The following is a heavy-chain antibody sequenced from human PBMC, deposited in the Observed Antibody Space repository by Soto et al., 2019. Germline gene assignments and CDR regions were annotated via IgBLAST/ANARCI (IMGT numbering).Heavy chain of an antibody. D-gene: IGHD1-26*01. CDR1: GGSFSGYY. Sequence: QVQLQQWGAGLLKPSETPSLTCAVYGGSFSGYYWSWIRQPPGKGLEWIGEINHSGSTNYNPSLKSRVTISVDTSKNQFSLKLSSVTAADTAVYYCANLVGATTGADYWGQGTLVTVSS. V-gene: IGHV4-34*01. CDR2: INHSGST. CDR3: ANLVGATTGADY. J-gene: IGHJ4*02.